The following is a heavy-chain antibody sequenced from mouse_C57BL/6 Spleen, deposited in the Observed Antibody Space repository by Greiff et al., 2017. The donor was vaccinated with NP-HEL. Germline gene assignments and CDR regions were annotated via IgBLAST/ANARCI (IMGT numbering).Heavy chain of an antibody. J-gene: IGHJ4*01. V-gene: IGHV5-4*01. D-gene: IGHD2-4*01. CDR1: GFTFSSYA. CDR2: ISDGGSYT. Sequence: EVQRVESGGGLVKPGGSLKLSCAASGFTFSSYAMSWVRQTPEKRLEWVATISDGGSYTYYPDNVKGRFTISRDNAKNNLYLQMSHLKSEDTAMYYCARENYDYDEGYAMDYWGQGTSVTVSS. CDR3: ARENYDYDEGYAMDY.